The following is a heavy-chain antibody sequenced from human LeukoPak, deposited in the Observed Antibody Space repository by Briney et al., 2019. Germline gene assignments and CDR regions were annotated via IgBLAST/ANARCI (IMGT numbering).Heavy chain of an antibody. J-gene: IGHJ4*02. CDR3: ARGGPDSSGYYYYFDY. CDR1: GFTFSSYG. V-gene: IGHV3-33*01. D-gene: IGHD3-22*01. Sequence: GGSLSLSCAASGFTFSSYGMHWVRQAPGKGLEWVAVIWYDGSNKYYADSVKGRFTISRDNSKNTLYLQMNSLRAEDTAVYYCARGGPDSSGYYYYFDYWGQGTLVTVSS. CDR2: IWYDGSNK.